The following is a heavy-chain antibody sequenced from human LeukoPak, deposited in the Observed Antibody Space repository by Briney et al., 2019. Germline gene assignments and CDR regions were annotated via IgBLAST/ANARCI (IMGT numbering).Heavy chain of an antibody. CDR2: INHSGST. CDR1: GGSISSGNW. CDR3: ARGDPRIQLWLVY. V-gene: IGHV4-4*02. J-gene: IGHJ4*02. D-gene: IGHD5-18*01. Sequence: SETLSLTCAVSGGSISSGNWWSWVRQTPGKGLEWIGEINHSGSTNYNPSLKSRVTISVDTSKNQFSLKLSSVTAADTAVYYCARGDPRIQLWLVYWGQGTLVTVSS.